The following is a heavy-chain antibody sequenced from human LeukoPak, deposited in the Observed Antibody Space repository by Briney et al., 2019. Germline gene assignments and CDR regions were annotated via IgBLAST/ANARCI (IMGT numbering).Heavy chain of an antibody. CDR2: ISGSGGST. CDR1: GFTFSSYA. V-gene: IGHV3-23*01. Sequence: QAGGSLRLSCAASGFTFSSYAMSWVRQAPGKGLEWVSAISGSGGSTYYADSVKGRFTISRDNSKNTLYLQMDSLRAEDTAVYYCAKSLRSSTPFDYWGQGTLVTVSS. D-gene: IGHD6-6*01. J-gene: IGHJ4*02. CDR3: AKSLRSSTPFDY.